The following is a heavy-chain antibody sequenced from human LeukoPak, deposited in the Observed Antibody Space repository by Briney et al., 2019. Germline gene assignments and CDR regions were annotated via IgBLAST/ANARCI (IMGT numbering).Heavy chain of an antibody. V-gene: IGHV3-23*01. CDR2: ISGSGGST. Sequence: WESLSLSCTVSGCPISSGDYYWSWIGPAPGQGLGWVAAISGSGGSTYYADSVKGRFTISRDNSKSTLYLQMNSLRAENTAVYYCAKDIAAIGYWGQGTLVTVSS. CDR1: GCPISSGDYY. J-gene: IGHJ4*02. D-gene: IGHD6-6*01. CDR3: AKDIAAIGY.